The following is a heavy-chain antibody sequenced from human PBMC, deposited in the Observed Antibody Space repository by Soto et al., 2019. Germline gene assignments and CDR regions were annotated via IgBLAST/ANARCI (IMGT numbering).Heavy chain of an antibody. D-gene: IGHD6-19*01. CDR1: GLTGSSDH. V-gene: IGHV3-53*01. Sequence: GGSLRLSCAASGLTGSSDHMSWVRQTPGKGLGWVSGIYSGGGICYADAGKGRFTISRDKAKNTSYLHMNSVRVEDTGAYYCARDRPLSGGSGRSGGWFDPWGQGILVTVSS. J-gene: IGHJ5*02. CDR2: IYSGGGI. CDR3: ARDRPLSGGSGRSGGWFDP.